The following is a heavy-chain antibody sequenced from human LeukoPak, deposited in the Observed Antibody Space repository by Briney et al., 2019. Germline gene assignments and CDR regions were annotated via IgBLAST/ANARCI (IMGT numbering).Heavy chain of an antibody. CDR2: ISYDGSNK. V-gene: IGHV3-30*04. D-gene: IGHD6-13*01. Sequence: PGGSLRLSCAASGFTFSSYAMHWVRQAPGKGLEWVAVISYDGSNKYYADSVKGRFTISRDNPKNTLYLQMNSLRAEDTAVYYCARTGYSSSWYYFDYWGQGTLVTVSS. CDR1: GFTFSSYA. CDR3: ARTGYSSSWYYFDY. J-gene: IGHJ4*02.